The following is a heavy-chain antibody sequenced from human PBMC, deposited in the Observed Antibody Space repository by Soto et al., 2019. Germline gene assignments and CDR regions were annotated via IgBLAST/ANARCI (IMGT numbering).Heavy chain of an antibody. CDR2: IYYSGST. Sequence: VQLQESGPGLVKPSETLSLTCTVSGGSISSYYWSWIRQPPGKGLEWIGYIYYSGSTNYNPSLKSRVTISVDTSKNQFSLKLSSVTAADTAVYYCARDCSGGSCYSGEDAFDIWGQGTMVTVSS. D-gene: IGHD2-15*01. V-gene: IGHV4-59*12. CDR3: ARDCSGGSCYSGEDAFDI. J-gene: IGHJ3*02. CDR1: GGSISSYY.